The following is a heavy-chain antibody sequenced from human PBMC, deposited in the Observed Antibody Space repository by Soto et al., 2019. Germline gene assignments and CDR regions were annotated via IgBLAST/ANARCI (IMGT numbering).Heavy chain of an antibody. D-gene: IGHD1-26*01. V-gene: IGHV3-33*01. Sequence: PGGSLRLSCAASGFTFSSYGMHWVRQAPGKGLEWVAVIWYDGSNKYYADSVKGRFTISRDNSKNTLYLQMNSLRAEVTAVYYCARDPGLRRSWYSGSYLDYWGQGTLVTVSS. CDR3: ARDPGLRRSWYSGSYLDY. CDR1: GFTFSSYG. J-gene: IGHJ4*02. CDR2: IWYDGSNK.